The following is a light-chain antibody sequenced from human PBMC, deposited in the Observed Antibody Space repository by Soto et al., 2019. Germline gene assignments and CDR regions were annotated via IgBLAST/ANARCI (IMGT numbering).Light chain of an antibody. CDR1: QDISNS. CDR3: HQYHSLPLT. V-gene: IGKV1-33*01. J-gene: IGKJ4*01. Sequence: DIQVTLSPSSLSASVGDRVTITCQASQDISNSISWYQQRPGKAPKLVIHDASTLETGVPSRLSGSGSGTEFTFTITTLQSEDIATYYCHQYHSLPLTVGGGTKVDSK. CDR2: DAS.